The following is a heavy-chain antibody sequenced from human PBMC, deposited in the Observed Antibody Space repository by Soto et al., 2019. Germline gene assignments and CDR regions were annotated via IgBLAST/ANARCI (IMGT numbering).Heavy chain of an antibody. CDR1: GGSFSDFY. V-gene: IGHV4-59*01. CDR2: IYYRGST. CDR3: ARVGGLAARSFDY. Sequence: SETLSLTCTVSGGSFSDFYWSCIRQPPGKGLEWICYIYYRGSTNYNPSLKSRVTISVDTSKNQFSLNLRSMSPADTAVYYCARVGGLAARSFDYWGPGTLVTVS. D-gene: IGHD6-6*01. J-gene: IGHJ4*02.